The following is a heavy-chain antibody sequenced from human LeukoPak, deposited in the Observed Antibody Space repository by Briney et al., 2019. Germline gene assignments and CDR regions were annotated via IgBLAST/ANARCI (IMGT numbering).Heavy chain of an antibody. CDR1: GFTLSSYG. D-gene: IGHD3-10*01. Sequence: GGSLRLSCAASGFTLSSYGMHWVRQAPGKGLEWVAVISYDGSNKYYADSVKGRFTISRDNSKNTLYLQMNSLRAEDTAVYYCAKDYGWFGELLSWGQGTLVTVSS. CDR3: AKDYGWFGELLS. V-gene: IGHV3-30*18. CDR2: ISYDGSNK. J-gene: IGHJ4*02.